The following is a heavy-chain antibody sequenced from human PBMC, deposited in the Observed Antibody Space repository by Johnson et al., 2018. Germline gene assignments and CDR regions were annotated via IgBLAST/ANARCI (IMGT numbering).Heavy chain of an antibody. CDR3: ARRRWRQLGYFDH. J-gene: IGHJ4*02. CDR1: GGSISSSSYS. D-gene: IGHD5-24*01. V-gene: IGHV4-39*01. Sequence: QVQLQESGPGLVKPSETLSLNCIVSGGSISSSSYSWGWIRQPPGKGLEWIGSIYYSGSTYHNPSLESRVTMSVDTSQNQFSLILNSVTAADTAVYFCARRRWRQLGYFDHWGQGTLVTVSS. CDR2: IYYSGST.